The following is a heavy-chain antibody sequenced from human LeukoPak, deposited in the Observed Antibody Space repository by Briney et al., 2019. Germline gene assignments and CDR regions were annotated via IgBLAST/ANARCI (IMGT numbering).Heavy chain of an antibody. V-gene: IGHV4-34*01. CDR1: GGSFSGYY. D-gene: IGHD2-2*01. CDR3: ARGLIGVVVPAAIDFGFDP. Sequence: SETLSLTCPVYGGSFSGYYWSWIRQPPGKGLEWIGEINHSGSTNYNPSLKSRVTISVDTSKNQFSLKLSSVTAADTAVYYCARGLIGVVVPAAIDFGFDPWGQGTLVTVSS. CDR2: INHSGST. J-gene: IGHJ5*02.